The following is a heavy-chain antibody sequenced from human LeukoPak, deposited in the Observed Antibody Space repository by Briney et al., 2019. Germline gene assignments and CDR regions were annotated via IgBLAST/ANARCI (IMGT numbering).Heavy chain of an antibody. V-gene: IGHV3-23*01. J-gene: IGHJ4*02. D-gene: IGHD5-18*01. Sequence: GGSLRLSCAASGFTFSSYAMSWVRQAPGKGLERLTYISHTGDPTYYADSVKGRFTIARDNAKDTVYLQMNGLRAEDTAVYYCARDDGYCGTSGCIRWHDYWGQGTLVTVSS. CDR3: ARDDGYCGTSGCIRWHDY. CDR2: ISHTGDPT. CDR1: GFTFSSYA.